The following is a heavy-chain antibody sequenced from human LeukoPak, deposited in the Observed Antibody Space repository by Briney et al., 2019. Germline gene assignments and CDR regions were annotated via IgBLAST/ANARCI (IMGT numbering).Heavy chain of an antibody. Sequence: GGSLRLSCAASGFTFSSYEMNWVRQAPGKGLEWVSYISSSGSTIYYADSVKGRFTISRDNAKNSLYLQMNSLRAEDTAVYYCARDRSTVTTSFLYYYYYMDVWGKGTTVTVSS. CDR2: ISSSGSTI. V-gene: IGHV3-48*03. CDR3: ARDRSTVTTSFLYYYYYMDV. CDR1: GFTFSSYE. D-gene: IGHD4-17*01. J-gene: IGHJ6*03.